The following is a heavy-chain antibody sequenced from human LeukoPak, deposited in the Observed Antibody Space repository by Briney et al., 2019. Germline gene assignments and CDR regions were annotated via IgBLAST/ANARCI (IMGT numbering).Heavy chain of an antibody. CDR1: GGTFSSYA. CDR3: ASTIFGVVIDYGYYGMDV. D-gene: IGHD3-3*01. V-gene: IGHV1-69*04. Sequence: SVKVSCKASGGTFSSYAISWVRQAPGQGLEWMGRIIPILGIANYAQKFQGRVTITADKSTSAAYMELSSLRSEDTAVYYCASTIFGVVIDYGYYGMDVRGQGTTVTVSS. CDR2: IIPILGIA. J-gene: IGHJ6*02.